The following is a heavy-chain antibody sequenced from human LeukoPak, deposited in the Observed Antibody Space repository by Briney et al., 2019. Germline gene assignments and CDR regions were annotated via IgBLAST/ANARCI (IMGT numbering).Heavy chain of an antibody. D-gene: IGHD2-2*02. CDR3: ARDPIVVVPAAIELLDTDY. CDR1: GYTFTGYY. CDR2: INPNSGGT. Sequence: ASVKVSCKASGYTFTGYYMHWVRQAPGQGLEWMGWINPNSGGTNYTQKFQGRVTMTRDTSISTAYMELSRLRSDDTAVYYCARDPIVVVPAAIELLDTDYWGQGTLVTVSS. V-gene: IGHV1-2*02. J-gene: IGHJ4*02.